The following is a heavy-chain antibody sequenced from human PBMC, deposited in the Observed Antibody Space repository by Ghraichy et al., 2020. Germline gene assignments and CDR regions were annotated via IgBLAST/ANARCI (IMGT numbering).Heavy chain of an antibody. Sequence: SQTLSLTCVVSGCSLISTNWWCWVRPSPGKGLECIWETHHGGITTSNPSLKSRVTTSRDKTNNQFSLKLTFVTAADTAVYYCAKDSEHYGSGPPAWLGFDAWGKGTLCTVSS. CDR1: GCSLISTNW. CDR2: THHGGIT. J-gene: IGHJ4*02. CDR3: AKDSEHYGSGPPAWLGFDA. D-gene: IGHD3-10*01. V-gene: IGHV4-4*02.